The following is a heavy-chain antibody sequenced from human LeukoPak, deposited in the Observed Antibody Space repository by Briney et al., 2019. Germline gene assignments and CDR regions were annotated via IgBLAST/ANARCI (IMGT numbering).Heavy chain of an antibody. D-gene: IGHD6-13*01. J-gene: IGHJ5*02. CDR2: IYYNGTS. CDR1: GGSIRSSH. CDR3: AKAAGYSTIYWFDP. V-gene: IGHV4-59*01. Sequence: SETLSLTCTVSGGSIRSSHWSWIRQPPGKGLEFIGYIYYNGTSNYNPSLKSRVTMSVDTSNNQFSLKLNSVTAADTAVYYCAKAAGYSTIYWFDPWGQGTLVTVSS.